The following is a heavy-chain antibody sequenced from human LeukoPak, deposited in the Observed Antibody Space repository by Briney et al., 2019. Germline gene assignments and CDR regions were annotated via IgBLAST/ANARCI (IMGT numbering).Heavy chain of an antibody. CDR3: AREATVTSKTFDY. CDR2: IIPIFGIA. CDR1: GGTFSSYA. Sequence: SVKVSCKASGGTFSSYAISWVRRAPGQGLEWTGRIIPIFGIANYAQKFQGRVTITADKSTSTAYMELSSLRSEDTAVYYCAREATVTSKTFDYWGQGTLVTVSS. V-gene: IGHV1-69*04. J-gene: IGHJ4*02. D-gene: IGHD4-17*01.